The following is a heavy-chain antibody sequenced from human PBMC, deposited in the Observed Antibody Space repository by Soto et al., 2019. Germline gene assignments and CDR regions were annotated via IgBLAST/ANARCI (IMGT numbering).Heavy chain of an antibody. CDR2: MNPNSGTT. V-gene: IGHV1-8*01. CDR1: GYTFTSDD. J-gene: IGHJ5*02. Sequence: QVQLVQSGAEVKKPGASVKVSCKASGYTFTSDDINWVRQATGQGLEWMGWMNPNSGTTGYAQKFQGRVTMTRNTSISTAYMELSSLRSEDTAVYYCATLLRYFDWEPFDPWGQGTLVTVSS. D-gene: IGHD3-9*01. CDR3: ATLLRYFDWEPFDP.